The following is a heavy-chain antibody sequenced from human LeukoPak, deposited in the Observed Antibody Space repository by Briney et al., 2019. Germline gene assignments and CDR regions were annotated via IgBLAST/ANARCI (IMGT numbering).Heavy chain of an antibody. CDR2: INHSGST. Sequence: SETLSLTCAVYGGSFSGYYWSWIRQPPGKGLEWIGEINHSGSTKENPSLKSRVTISVDTSKNQFSLKLSSVTAADTAVYYCARSASGTYSIRDWFDPWGQGTLVTVSS. CDR3: ARSASGTYSIRDWFDP. J-gene: IGHJ5*02. CDR1: GGSFSGYY. V-gene: IGHV4-34*01. D-gene: IGHD3-10*01.